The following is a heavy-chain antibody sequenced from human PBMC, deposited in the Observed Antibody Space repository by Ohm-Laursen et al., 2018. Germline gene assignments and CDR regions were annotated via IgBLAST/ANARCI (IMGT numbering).Heavy chain of an antibody. CDR2: IYYSGST. J-gene: IGHJ3*02. Sequence: TLSLTCTVSGGSISSYYWSWIRQPPGKGLEWIGYIYYSGSTNYNPSLKSRVTISVDTSKNQFSLKLTSVTAADTAVYYCTRQDYGDYAFGTWGQGTMVTVSS. CDR1: GGSISSYY. D-gene: IGHD4-17*01. CDR3: TRQDYGDYAFGT. V-gene: IGHV4-59*08.